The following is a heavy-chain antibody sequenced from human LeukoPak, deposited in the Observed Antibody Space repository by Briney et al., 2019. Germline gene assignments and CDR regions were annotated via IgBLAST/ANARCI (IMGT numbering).Heavy chain of an antibody. CDR2: INHSGST. CDR1: GGSFSGYY. J-gene: IGHJ6*02. CDR3: ARGGTVRPDYYYYGMDV. Sequence: PSETLSLTCAVYGGSFSGYYWSWIRQPPGKGLEWIGEINHSGSTNYNPSLKSRVTISVDTSKNQFSLKLSSVTAADTAVYYCARGGTVRPDYYYYGMDVWGQGTTVTVSS. D-gene: IGHD4-17*01. V-gene: IGHV4-34*01.